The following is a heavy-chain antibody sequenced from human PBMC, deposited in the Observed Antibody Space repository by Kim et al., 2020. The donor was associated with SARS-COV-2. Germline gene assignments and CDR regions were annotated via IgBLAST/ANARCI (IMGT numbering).Heavy chain of an antibody. J-gene: IGHJ3*02. D-gene: IGHD3-10*01. V-gene: IGHV3-33*01. CDR1: GFTFSSYG. Sequence: GGSLRLSCAASGFTFSSYGMHWVRQAPGKGLEWVAVIWYDGSEKYYADSVKGRLIISRDNSKNRLYLQMNSLRAEDTAVYYCARPITMHAFDIWGQGTMVTVSS. CDR2: IWYDGSEK. CDR3: ARPITMHAFDI.